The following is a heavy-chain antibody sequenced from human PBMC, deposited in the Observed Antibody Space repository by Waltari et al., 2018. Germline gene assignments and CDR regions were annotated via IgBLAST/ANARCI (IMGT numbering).Heavy chain of an antibody. CDR2: IYTSGST. CDR1: GGSISRGSYY. CDR3: ASGSYFDY. D-gene: IGHD1-26*01. Sequence: QVQLQESGPGLVKPSQTLSLTCTVSGGSISRGSYYWSWIRQPAGKGLEWIGRIYTSGSTNYNPSLKSRVTISVDTSKNQFSLKLSSVTAADTAVYYCASGSYFDYWGQGTLVTVSS. V-gene: IGHV4-61*02. J-gene: IGHJ4*02.